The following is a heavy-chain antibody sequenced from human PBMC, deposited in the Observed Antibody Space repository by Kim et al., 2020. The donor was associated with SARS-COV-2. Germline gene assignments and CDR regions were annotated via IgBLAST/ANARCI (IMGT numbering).Heavy chain of an antibody. V-gene: IGHV3-7*01. Sequence: GGSLRLSCEASGFTFSGYWMSWVRQAPGKGLEWVANINYDESEKYYVESVKGRFTISRDNAKNSLYLQMNSLRVEDTAIYYCVRGTSSAYWGHGTLVTVS. D-gene: IGHD2-2*01. J-gene: IGHJ4*01. CDR1: GFTFSGYW. CDR3: VRGTSSAY. CDR2: INYDESEK.